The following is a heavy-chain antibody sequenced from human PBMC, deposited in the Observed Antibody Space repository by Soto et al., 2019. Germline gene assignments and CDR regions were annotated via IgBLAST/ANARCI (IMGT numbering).Heavy chain of an antibody. Sequence: GGSLRLSCAASGFTFSSYAMHWVRQAPGKGLEWVAVISYDGSNKYYADSVKGRFTISRDNSKNTLYLQMNSLRAEDTAVYYCARALRVYYYYYGMDVWGQGTTVTVSS. CDR2: ISYDGSNK. CDR1: GFTFSSYA. J-gene: IGHJ6*02. CDR3: ARALRVYYYYYGMDV. V-gene: IGHV3-30-3*01.